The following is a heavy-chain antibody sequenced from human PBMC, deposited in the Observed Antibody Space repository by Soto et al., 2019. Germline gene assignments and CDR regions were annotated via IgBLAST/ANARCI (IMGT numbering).Heavy chain of an antibody. CDR2: ISYDGSNK. CDR1: GFTFSSYA. J-gene: IGHJ4*02. D-gene: IGHD2-2*01. Sequence: GGSLRLSCAASGFTFSSYAMHWVRQAPGKGLEWVAVISYDGSNKYYADSVKGRFTISRDNSKNTLYLQMNSLRAEDTAVYYCARGDRVVVPAAIFGYQSYWGQGTLVPVSS. V-gene: IGHV3-30-3*01. CDR3: ARGDRVVVPAAIFGYQSY.